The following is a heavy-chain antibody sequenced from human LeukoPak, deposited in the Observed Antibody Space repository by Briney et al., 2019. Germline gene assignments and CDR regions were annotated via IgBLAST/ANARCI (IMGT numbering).Heavy chain of an antibody. D-gene: IGHD1-26*01. CDR1: GFTFSSFT. CDR3: AKVGYSGSYYTGLFDY. Sequence: PGGSLRLSCAASGFTFSSFTMNWVRQAPGKGPEWVSSIVRSGHYIYYADSVKGRFTISRDNSKNTLYLQMNSLRAEDTAVYYCAKVGYSGSYYTGLFDYWGQGTLVTVSS. V-gene: IGHV3-21*01. CDR2: IVRSGHYI. J-gene: IGHJ4*02.